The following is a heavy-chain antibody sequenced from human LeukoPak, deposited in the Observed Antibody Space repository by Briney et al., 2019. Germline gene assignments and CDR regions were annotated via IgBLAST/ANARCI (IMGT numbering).Heavy chain of an antibody. V-gene: IGHV3-20*04. J-gene: IGHJ4*02. D-gene: IGHD5-18*01. CDR3: ARADKDGYGFFGFDY. Sequence: GGSLRPSCAASGFAFDDYGMSWVRQAPEKGLDLVSVINWDGSSIGYADSVKGRFTISRDNAKNSLYLQINSLRAEDTALYYCARADKDGYGFFGFDYWGQGTLVTVSS. CDR2: INWDGSSI. CDR1: GFAFDDYG.